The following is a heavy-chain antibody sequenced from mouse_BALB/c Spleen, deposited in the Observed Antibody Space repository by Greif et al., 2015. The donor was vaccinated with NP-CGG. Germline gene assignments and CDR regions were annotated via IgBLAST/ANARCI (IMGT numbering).Heavy chain of an antibody. J-gene: IGHJ2*01. Sequence: VQLQQSGAELVRPGSSVKISCKASGYAFSSYWMSWVKQRPGQGLEWIGQIYPGDGDTNYNGKFKGKATLTADKSSSTAYVQLSSLTSEDSAVYFCARVGNYYFDYWGQGTTLTVSS. D-gene: IGHD2-1*01. CDR1: GYAFSSYW. CDR3: ARVGNYYFDY. CDR2: IYPGDGDT. V-gene: IGHV1-80*01.